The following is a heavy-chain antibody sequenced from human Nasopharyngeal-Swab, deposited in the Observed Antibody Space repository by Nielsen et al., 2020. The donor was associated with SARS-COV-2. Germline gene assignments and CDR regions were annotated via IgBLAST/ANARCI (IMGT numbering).Heavy chain of an antibody. CDR3: ARVSTGTFDY. CDR2: IKEDGSEK. D-gene: IGHD1-1*01. J-gene: IGHJ4*02. Sequence: GESLKISCAASGFTFSIHWMSWVRQAPGKGLEWVAHIKEDGSEKFYVDSVRGRFTISRDNAKNSLYLQMKSLRTEDTVVYYCARVSTGTFDYWGQGTLVAVSS. V-gene: IGHV3-7*01. CDR1: GFTFSIHW.